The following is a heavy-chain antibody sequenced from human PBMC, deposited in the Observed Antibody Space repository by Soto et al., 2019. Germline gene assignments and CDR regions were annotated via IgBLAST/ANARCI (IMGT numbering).Heavy chain of an antibody. Sequence: LRLSCVASGFNFNTYGMHWVRQAPGKGLEWVAVIWFDESDHFYADSVKGRFTISRDNSKNTLYLHMNSLRDEDTAVYFCARNLRWEPQFDNWGQGTLVTVSS. CDR3: ARNLRWEPQFDN. CDR1: GFNFNTYG. D-gene: IGHD4-17*01. CDR2: IWFDESDH. V-gene: IGHV3-33*01. J-gene: IGHJ4*02.